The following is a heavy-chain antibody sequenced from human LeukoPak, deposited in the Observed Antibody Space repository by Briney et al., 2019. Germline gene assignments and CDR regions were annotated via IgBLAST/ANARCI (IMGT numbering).Heavy chain of an antibody. V-gene: IGHV3-23*01. CDR3: GKGHGFCSSGNCNSPVDY. CDR2: IGAGDGNT. J-gene: IGHJ4*02. CDR1: GFTFTNYA. D-gene: IGHD2-15*01. Sequence: PGGSLRLSCAMSGFTFTNYAMTWVRQAPGKGLEWVSSIGAGDGNTHYADSVKRRFTISRDNSKNILQLQMNSLRAEETAEYYCGKGHGFCSSGNCNSPVDYWGQGTLVTVSS.